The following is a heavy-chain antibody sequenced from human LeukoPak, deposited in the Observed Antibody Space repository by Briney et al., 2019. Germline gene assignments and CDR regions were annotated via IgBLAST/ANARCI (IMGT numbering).Heavy chain of an antibody. CDR3: ARGPVVNNYYMDV. V-gene: IGHV4-61*02. Sequence: SETLSLTCTVSGGSINRGSYYWSWIRRPAGKGLEWIGRMYTSGSSIYNPSLKSRVTISLDTSRNQFSLNLSSVTAADTAVYYCARGPVVNNYYMDVWGKGTTVTVSS. J-gene: IGHJ6*03. CDR2: MYTSGSS. CDR1: GGSINRGSYY. D-gene: IGHD4-23*01.